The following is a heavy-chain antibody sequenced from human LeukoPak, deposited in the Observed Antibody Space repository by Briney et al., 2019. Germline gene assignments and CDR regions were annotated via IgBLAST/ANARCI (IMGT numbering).Heavy chain of an antibody. J-gene: IGHJ4*02. D-gene: IGHD4-17*01. V-gene: IGHV3-21*01. CDR2: ISSSSTYI. CDR1: GFTFSSYS. Sequence: KAGGSLRLSCVASGFTFSSYSMNWVREAPGKGLEWVSSISSSSTYIFYADSVKGRFTISRDNSKNSVYLQMNSLRADDTAVYYCARGAYGDPYCFDYWGRGTLVTVSS. CDR3: ARGAYGDPYCFDY.